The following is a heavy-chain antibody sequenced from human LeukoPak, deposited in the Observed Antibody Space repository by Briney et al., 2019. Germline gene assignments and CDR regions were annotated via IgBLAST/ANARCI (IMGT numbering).Heavy chain of an antibody. CDR3: ARDTPTGSGYYSPSVVDY. V-gene: IGHV3-48*01. Sequence: PGGSLRLSCAASGFTFSSYNMNWVRQAPGKGLEWISYISRSSDIIYYGDSVKGRFTISRDNAKNSLYLQMNSLRAEDTAVYYCARDTPTGSGYYSPSVVDYWGQGTLVTVSS. CDR2: ISRSSDII. CDR1: GFTFSSYN. D-gene: IGHD3-22*01. J-gene: IGHJ4*02.